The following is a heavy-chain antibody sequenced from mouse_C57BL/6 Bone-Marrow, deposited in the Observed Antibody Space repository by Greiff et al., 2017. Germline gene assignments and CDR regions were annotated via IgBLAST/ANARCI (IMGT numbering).Heavy chain of an antibody. CDR3: TRRRGVYYGSSYYAMDY. D-gene: IGHD1-1*01. Sequence: QVQLQQPGAELVKPGASVKMSCKASGYTFTSYWITWVKQRPGQGLEWIGDIYPGSGSTNYNEKFKSKATLTVDTSSSTAYMQLSSLTSEDSAFYYCTRRRGVYYGSSYYAMDYWGQGTSVTVSS. CDR1: GYTFTSYW. V-gene: IGHV1-55*01. CDR2: IYPGSGST. J-gene: IGHJ4*01.